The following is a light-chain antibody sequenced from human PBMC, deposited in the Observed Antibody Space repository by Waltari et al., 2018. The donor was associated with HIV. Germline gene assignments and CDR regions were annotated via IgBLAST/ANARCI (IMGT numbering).Light chain of an antibody. Sequence: QTVVTQEPSLTVSPGGTITLTCASTTGAVTSAHHPNWFQQKPGKAPRALLFRTANKYSWTPARFSGSLLGGKDALTLSGWQPEDEAEYFCLLYYSGVVVFGGGTRVTVL. V-gene: IGLV7-43*01. J-gene: IGLJ2*01. CDR1: TGAVTSAHH. CDR2: RTA. CDR3: LLYYSGVVV.